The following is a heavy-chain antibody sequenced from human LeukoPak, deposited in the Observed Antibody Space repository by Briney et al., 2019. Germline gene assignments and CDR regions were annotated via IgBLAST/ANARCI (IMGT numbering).Heavy chain of an antibody. J-gene: IGHJ3*02. CDR1: GGPFSSYT. D-gene: IGHD2-2*01. CDR2: IIPILGIA. V-gene: IGHV1-69*04. CDR3: AREKGYCSSTSCFDAFDI. Sequence: SVKVSCKASGGPFSSYTISWVRQAPGQGLEWMGRIIPILGIANYAQKFQGRVTITADKSTSTAYMELSSLRSEDTAVYYCAREKGYCSSTSCFDAFDIWGQGTMVTVSS.